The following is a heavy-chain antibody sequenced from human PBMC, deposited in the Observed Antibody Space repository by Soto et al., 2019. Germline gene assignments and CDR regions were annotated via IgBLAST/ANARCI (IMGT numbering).Heavy chain of an antibody. D-gene: IGHD6-13*01. Sequence: SETLSLTCAVYGGSFSGYYWSWIRQPPGKGLEWIGEINHSGSTNYNPSLKSRVTISVDTSKNQFSLKLSSVTAADTAVYYCARGPAAAGISDYYYYMDVWGKGTTVTVSS. J-gene: IGHJ6*03. CDR2: INHSGST. CDR3: ARGPAAAGISDYYYYMDV. CDR1: GGSFSGYY. V-gene: IGHV4-34*01.